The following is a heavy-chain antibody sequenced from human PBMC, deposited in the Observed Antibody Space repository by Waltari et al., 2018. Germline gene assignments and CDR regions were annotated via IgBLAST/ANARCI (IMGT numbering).Heavy chain of an antibody. Sequence: DVQLVESGGGLMQPGGSLGLSCAVSGFTLRSYTLNWSRQAPGKGLEWVSYISSGSDTIYYADSVKGRFTSSRDNAQNSLYLEMNSLRGEDTAVYYWARVGPYSTSYYFDTWGQGTLVTVSS. V-gene: IGHV3-48*01. CDR1: GFTLRSYT. CDR3: ARVGPYSTSYYFDT. D-gene: IGHD6-13*01. J-gene: IGHJ4*01. CDR2: ISSGSDTI.